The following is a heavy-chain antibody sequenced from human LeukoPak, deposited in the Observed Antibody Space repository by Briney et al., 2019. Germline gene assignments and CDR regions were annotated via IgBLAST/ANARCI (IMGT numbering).Heavy chain of an antibody. Sequence: PGGSLRLSCAASGFTFSSYGMHWVRQAPGKGLEWVAFIRYDGSNKYYADSVKGRFTISRDNSKNTLYLQMNSLRAEDTAVYYCAKGHSSSWYGGYNWFDPWGQGTLVTVSS. D-gene: IGHD6-13*01. J-gene: IGHJ5*02. CDR2: IRYDGSNK. CDR3: AKGHSSSWYGGYNWFDP. CDR1: GFTFSSYG. V-gene: IGHV3-30*02.